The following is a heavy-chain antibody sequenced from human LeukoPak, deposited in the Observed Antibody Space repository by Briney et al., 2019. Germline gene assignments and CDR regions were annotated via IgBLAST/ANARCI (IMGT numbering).Heavy chain of an antibody. CDR3: AKDAAGPEY. CDR2: ISASGGDT. D-gene: IGHD6-13*01. Sequence: GGSLRLSCVVSGLTFSSYSMSWVRQAPGKGLEWVSGISASGGDTWYPASVKGRFTISRDNSKNTLFLQMNSLRVEDTAIYYCAKDAAGPEYWGQGTLVTVSS. J-gene: IGHJ4*02. CDR1: GLTFSSYS. V-gene: IGHV3-23*01.